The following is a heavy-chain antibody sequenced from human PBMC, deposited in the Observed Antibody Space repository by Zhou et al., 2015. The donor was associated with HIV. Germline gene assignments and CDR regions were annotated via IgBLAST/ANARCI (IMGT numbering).Heavy chain of an antibody. Sequence: VQLLESGGRLGTAWGGSLRLSCAASGFTFSSYAMSWVRQAPGKGLEWVSAISGSGGSTYYADSVRGRFTVSRDNSKNTVYLQMNSLRSEDTGVYFCAKARLTMMPGVQSAFDTWGQGTMVTVSS. V-gene: IGHV3-23*01. CDR2: ISGSGGST. J-gene: IGHJ3*02. CDR3: AKARLTMMPGVQSAFDT. D-gene: IGHD3-10*01. CDR1: GFTFSSYA.